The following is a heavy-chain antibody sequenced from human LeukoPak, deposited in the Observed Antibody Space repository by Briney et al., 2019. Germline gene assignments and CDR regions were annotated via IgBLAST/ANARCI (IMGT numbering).Heavy chain of an antibody. D-gene: IGHD5-18*01. J-gene: IGHJ6*02. Sequence: GGSLRLSCAASGFTFSSYSMNSVCQAPGKGLEWVSSISSSSSYIYYADSVKGRFTISRDNAKNSLYLQMNSLRAEDTAVYYCASLEARGYQPNYGMDVWGQGTTVTVSS. CDR1: GFTFSSYS. CDR3: ASLEARGYQPNYGMDV. V-gene: IGHV3-21*01. CDR2: ISSSSSYI.